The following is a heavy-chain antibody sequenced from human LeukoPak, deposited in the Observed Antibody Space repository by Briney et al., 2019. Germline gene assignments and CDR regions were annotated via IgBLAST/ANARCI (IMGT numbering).Heavy chain of an antibody. Sequence: ASVKVSCKASGGTFSSYAISWVRQAPGQGLEWMGGIIPIFGTANYAQKFQGRVTITADESTSTAYMELSSLRSEDTAVYYCARDQDDFYEGDYYGMDVWGQGTTVTVSS. J-gene: IGHJ6*02. V-gene: IGHV1-69*13. D-gene: IGHD2/OR15-2a*01. CDR2: IIPIFGTA. CDR3: ARDQDDFYEGDYYGMDV. CDR1: GGTFSSYA.